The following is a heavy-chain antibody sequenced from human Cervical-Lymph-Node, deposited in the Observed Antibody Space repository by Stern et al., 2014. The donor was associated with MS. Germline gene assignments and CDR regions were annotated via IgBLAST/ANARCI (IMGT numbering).Heavy chain of an antibody. Sequence: VQLLESGPGLVKPSQTLSLTCTVSGASMTTGSYYWNWIRQPAGKGVEWIGQIYTRGSASYHPSLKNRLSMSVDTSKNQFSLTLSSVTAADTAVYYCARGDRRLRAFDLWGQGTMVTVSS. CDR3: ARGDRRLRAFDL. J-gene: IGHJ3*01. D-gene: IGHD2-21*02. CDR2: IYTRGSA. V-gene: IGHV4-61*02. CDR1: GASMTTGSYY.